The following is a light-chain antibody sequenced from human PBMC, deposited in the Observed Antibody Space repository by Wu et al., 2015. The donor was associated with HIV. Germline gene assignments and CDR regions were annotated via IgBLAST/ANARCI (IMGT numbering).Light chain of an antibody. CDR2: GAS. J-gene: IGKJ1*01. CDR3: QQYHNWQT. Sequence: EIVMTQSPATLSVSPGERATLSCRASQSISTKLVWYQQRPGQAPRLLIYGASTRATDIPARFSGSGSGTEFTLTISGMQSEDFAVYYCQQYHNWQTFGQGTKVEIK. V-gene: IGKV3-15*01. CDR1: QSISTK.